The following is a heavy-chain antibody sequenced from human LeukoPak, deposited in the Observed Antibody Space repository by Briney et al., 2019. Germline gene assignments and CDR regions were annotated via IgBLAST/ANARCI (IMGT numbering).Heavy chain of an antibody. CDR1: GFTVSSNY. V-gene: IGHV3-53*01. J-gene: IGHJ1*01. CDR2: IYSGGST. Sequence: PVGSLTLSSAASGFTVSSNYMSWVRQAPGKGLEWVSVIYSGGSTYYADSVKGRFTISRDNSKNTLYLQMNSLRAEDTAVYYCASNIPSGSYYGYWGEGTVDPVSS. D-gene: IGHD1-26*01. CDR3: ASNIPSGSYYGY.